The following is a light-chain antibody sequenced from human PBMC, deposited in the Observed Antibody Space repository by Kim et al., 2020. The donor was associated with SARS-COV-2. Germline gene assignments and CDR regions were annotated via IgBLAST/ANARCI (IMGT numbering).Light chain of an antibody. CDR2: QDS. CDR1: KLGDKY. CDR3: QAWDSSTVL. V-gene: IGLV3-1*01. Sequence: SYELTQPPSVSVSPGQTASITCSGDKLGDKYACWYQQKPGQSPVLVIYQDSKRPSGIPERFYGSNSGNTATLTISGTQAMDEADYYCQAWDSSTVLFGGG. J-gene: IGLJ2*01.